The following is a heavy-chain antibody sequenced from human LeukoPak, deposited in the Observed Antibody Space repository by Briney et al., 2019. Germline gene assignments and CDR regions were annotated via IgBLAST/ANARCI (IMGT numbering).Heavy chain of an antibody. D-gene: IGHD3-22*01. J-gene: IGHJ6*02. V-gene: IGHV1-69*04. CDR3: ARDFYYDSSGYYYEIYYYYGMDV. Sequence: SVKVSCKASGYTFTGYYMHWVRQAPGQGLEWMGRIIPILGIANYAQKFQGRVTITADKSTSTAYMELSSLRSEDTAVYYCARDFYYDSSGYYYEIYYYYGMDVWGQGTTVTVSS. CDR1: GYTFTGYY. CDR2: IIPILGIA.